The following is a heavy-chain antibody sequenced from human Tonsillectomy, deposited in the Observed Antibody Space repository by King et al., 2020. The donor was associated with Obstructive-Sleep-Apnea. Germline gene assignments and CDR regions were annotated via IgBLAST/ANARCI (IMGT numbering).Heavy chain of an antibody. CDR2: TYYRSKWYN. CDR3: ARALPWAPGYFDL. Sequence: VQLQQSGPGLVKSSQTLSLTCAISGDNVSSNSAAWNWIRQSPSRGLEWLGRTYYRSKWYNDYAISVKSRITINPDTSKNRISLQLNSVTPEDTAVYYCARALPWAPGYFDLWGRGTLVTVSS. V-gene: IGHV6-1*01. D-gene: IGHD3-16*01. J-gene: IGHJ2*01. CDR1: GDNVSSNSAA.